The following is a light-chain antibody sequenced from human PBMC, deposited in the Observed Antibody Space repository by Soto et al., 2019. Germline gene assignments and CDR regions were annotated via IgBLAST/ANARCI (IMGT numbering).Light chain of an antibody. CDR2: DAS. CDR3: QQRTNWPWT. V-gene: IGKV3-11*01. CDR1: QSVSSY. J-gene: IGKJ1*01. Sequence: EIVLSQSPATPSLSPGERAALSFRASQSVSSYLAWYQQKPGQAPRLLIYDASNRATGIPDRFSGSGSGTDFTLTISRLEPEDFAVYYCQQRTNWPWTFGQGTKVDIK.